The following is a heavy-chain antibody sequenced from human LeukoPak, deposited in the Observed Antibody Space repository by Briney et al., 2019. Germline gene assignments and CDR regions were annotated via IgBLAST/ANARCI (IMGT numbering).Heavy chain of an antibody. D-gene: IGHD3-22*01. V-gene: IGHV4-39*01. CDR3: ARRRYYDSTGYLD. Sequence: SETLSLTCTVSAGYISSSSYYWDWIRQPSGRGPEWIGSIYYSGSTYYNPSLKSRVTIFLDTSKNQFSLKLASVTAADTAVYYCARRRYYDSTGYLDWGQGTLVTVSS. CDR1: AGYISSSSYY. J-gene: IGHJ1*01. CDR2: IYYSGST.